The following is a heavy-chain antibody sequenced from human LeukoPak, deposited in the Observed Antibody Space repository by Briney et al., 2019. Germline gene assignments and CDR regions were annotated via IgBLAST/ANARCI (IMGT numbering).Heavy chain of an antibody. Sequence: ASVKVSCKASGYTFTSYYIHWVRQAPGQGLEWMGVINPSGGSTSYAQKFQGRVTVTRDTSTSTVYMELSSLRSEDTAVYYCARGPYYDSSGYDWFDPWGQGTLVTVSS. CDR1: GYTFTSYY. CDR3: ARGPYYDSSGYDWFDP. V-gene: IGHV1-46*01. D-gene: IGHD3-22*01. CDR2: INPSGGST. J-gene: IGHJ5*02.